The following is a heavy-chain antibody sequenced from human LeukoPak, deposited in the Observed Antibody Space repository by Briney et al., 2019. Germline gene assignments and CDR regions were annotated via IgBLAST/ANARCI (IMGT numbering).Heavy chain of an antibody. Sequence: GGSLRLSCAASGFSLSSYRMHWVRQAPGKGLMWISRLNTDASSTNNADSVKGRFTISRHNAKNTLYLQMNSLRDEDTAIYYCARVAYSSNWYIDYWSQGTLLAVPS. CDR3: ARVAYSSNWYIDY. CDR2: LNTDASST. V-gene: IGHV3-74*01. D-gene: IGHD6-13*01. CDR1: GFSLSSYR. J-gene: IGHJ4*02.